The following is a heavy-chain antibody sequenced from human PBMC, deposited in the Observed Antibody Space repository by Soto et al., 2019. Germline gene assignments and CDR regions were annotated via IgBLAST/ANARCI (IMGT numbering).Heavy chain of an antibody. CDR3: ARKNYRDYPTDY. J-gene: IGHJ4*02. CDR2: IFWDDDK. D-gene: IGHD4-17*01. Sequence: QITLKESGPTLVKPTQTLTLTCTFSGFSLSTRGVGVGWIRQPPGKALEWLAVIFWDDDKRYSPSLQSRLTITKDTSKNQVVLTMTNMDPVDTATYYCARKNYRDYPTDYWGQGTLVTVSS. CDR1: GFSLSTRGVG. V-gene: IGHV2-5*02.